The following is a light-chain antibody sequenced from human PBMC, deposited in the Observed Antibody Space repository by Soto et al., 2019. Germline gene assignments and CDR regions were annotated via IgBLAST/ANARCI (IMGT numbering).Light chain of an antibody. V-gene: IGKV1-33*01. Sequence: DIQMTQSPSSLSAFVGDRVTITCQASQDIRNFLNWYQQKPGKAPRLLIYDASNLKAGVPSRFSGGGSGTDFTFTISSLQPEDIATYYCQHYDNLPYTFGQGTKLEIK. CDR2: DAS. J-gene: IGKJ2*01. CDR3: QHYDNLPYT. CDR1: QDIRNF.